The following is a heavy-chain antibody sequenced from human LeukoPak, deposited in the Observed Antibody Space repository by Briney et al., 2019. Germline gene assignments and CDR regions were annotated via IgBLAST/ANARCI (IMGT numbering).Heavy chain of an antibody. CDR2: IKHDGSEK. D-gene: IGHD3-3*01. J-gene: IGHJ4*02. V-gene: IGHV3-7*01. CDR3: ATDRGWRTSGYYLYYFEY. Sequence: PGGSLRLSCSASGFTFTNYAIHWVRQAPGKGLEWVASIKHDGSEKYYVDSVRGRFTISRDNTMNSLYLQMSSLRAEDTAVYYCATDRGWRTSGYYLYYFEYWGQGTLVTFSS. CDR1: GFTFTNYA.